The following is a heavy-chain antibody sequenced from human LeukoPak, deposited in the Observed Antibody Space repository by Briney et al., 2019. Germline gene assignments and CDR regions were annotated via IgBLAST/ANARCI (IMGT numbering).Heavy chain of an antibody. Sequence: ASVKVSCKASGYTFTSYAMHWVRQAPGQRLEWMGWINAGNGNTKYPQKFQGRVTITRDTSASTAYMELSSLRSEDTAVYYCARGLSSSGWSASDYWGQGTLVTVSS. V-gene: IGHV1-3*01. J-gene: IGHJ4*02. D-gene: IGHD6-19*01. CDR2: INAGNGNT. CDR1: GYTFTSYA. CDR3: ARGLSSSGWSASDY.